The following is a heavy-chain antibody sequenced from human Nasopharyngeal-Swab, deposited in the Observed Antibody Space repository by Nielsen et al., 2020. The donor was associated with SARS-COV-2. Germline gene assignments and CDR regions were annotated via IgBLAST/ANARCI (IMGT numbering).Heavy chain of an antibody. D-gene: IGHD6-13*01. CDR2: INPSGGST. CDR3: ARDWEQQHDAFDI. J-gene: IGHJ3*02. CDR1: GYTFTSYY. V-gene: IGHV1-46*01. Sequence: ASVKVSCKASGYTFTSYYMHWVRQAPGQGLEWMGTINPSGGSTSYAQKFQGRVTMTRDTSTSTVYMELSRLRSDDTAVYYCARDWEQQHDAFDIWGQGTMVTVSS.